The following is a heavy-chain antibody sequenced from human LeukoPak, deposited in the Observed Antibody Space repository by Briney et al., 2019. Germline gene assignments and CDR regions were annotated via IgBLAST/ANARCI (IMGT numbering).Heavy chain of an antibody. V-gene: IGHV1-18*01. J-gene: IGHJ4*02. CDR1: GYTFTSYG. CDR2: ISAYNGNT. CDR3: ARDRVYDILTGELDY. Sequence: ASVKVSCNASGYTFTSYGISWVRQAPGQGLEWMGWISAYNGNTNYAQKLQGRVTMTTDTSTSTAYMELRSLRSDDTAVYYCARDRVYDILTGELDYWGQGTLVTVSS. D-gene: IGHD3-9*01.